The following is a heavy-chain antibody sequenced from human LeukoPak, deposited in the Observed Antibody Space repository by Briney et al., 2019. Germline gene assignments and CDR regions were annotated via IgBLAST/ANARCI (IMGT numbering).Heavy chain of an antibody. D-gene: IGHD6-13*01. CDR1: EFTFSSYS. CDR2: ITSTSSTI. V-gene: IGHV3-48*02. CDR3: APIAAAGNPTDY. Sequence: GGSLRLSCAASEFTFSSYSMIWVRQAPGKGLEWVSYITSTSSTIYYADSVKGRFTISRDNAKNSLYLQMNSLRDEDTAVYYCAPIAAAGNPTDYWGQGTLVTVSS. J-gene: IGHJ4*02.